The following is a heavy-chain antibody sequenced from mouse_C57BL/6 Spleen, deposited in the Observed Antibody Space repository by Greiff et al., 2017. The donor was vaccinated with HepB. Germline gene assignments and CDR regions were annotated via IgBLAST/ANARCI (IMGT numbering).Heavy chain of an antibody. V-gene: IGHV1-69*01. J-gene: IGHJ2*01. CDR2: IDPSDSYT. D-gene: IGHD1-1*01. CDR3: ARRLTLRLDC. Sequence: VQLQQPGAELVMPGASVKLSCKASGYTFTSYWMHWVKQRPGQGLEWIGEIDPSDSYTNYYQKFEGKSTLTVDKSSSTAYMQLSSLTSEDSAVYYCARRLTLRLDCWDQGTTLTVSS. CDR1: GYTFTSYW.